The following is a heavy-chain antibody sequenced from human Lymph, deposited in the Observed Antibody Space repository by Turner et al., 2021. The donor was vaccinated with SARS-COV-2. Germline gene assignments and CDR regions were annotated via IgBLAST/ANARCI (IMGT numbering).Heavy chain of an antibody. V-gene: IGHV3-53*02. J-gene: IGHJ6*02. CDR3: ARDLGTYGMDV. Sequence: EVQLVETGGGWIQPGGSLSLSCAASGIIVSRNYMNWVRQAPGKGLEWVSVIYSGGTTYYADSVKGRFTISRDNSKNTLYLQMNSLRVEDTAVYYCARDLGTYGMDVWGQGTTVTVSS. CDR2: IYSGGTT. CDR1: GIIVSRNY. D-gene: IGHD6-13*01.